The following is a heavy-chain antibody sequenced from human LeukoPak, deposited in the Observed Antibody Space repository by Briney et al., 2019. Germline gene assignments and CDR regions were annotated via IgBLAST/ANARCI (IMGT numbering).Heavy chain of an antibody. D-gene: IGHD6-6*01. CDR3: ARDIAARPFAD. CDR2: ISHSGST. J-gene: IGHJ4*02. V-gene: IGHV4-34*01. Sequence: SETLSLTCAVYGGSFSGYYWSWIRQPPGKGLEWIGEISHSGSTNYNPSLKSRVTISVDTSKNQFSLKLSSVTAADTAVYYCARDIAARPFADWGQGTLVTVSS. CDR1: GGSFSGYY.